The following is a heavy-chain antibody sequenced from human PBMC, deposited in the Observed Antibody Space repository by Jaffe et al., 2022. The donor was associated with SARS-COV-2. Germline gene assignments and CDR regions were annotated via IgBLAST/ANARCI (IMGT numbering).Heavy chain of an antibody. V-gene: IGHV3-21*01. CDR3: ARDTTYGGNPTPFQH. CDR2: ISSSSSYI. Sequence: EVQLVESGGGLVKPGGSLRLSCAASGFTFSSYSMNWVRQAPGKGLEWVSSISSSSSYIYYADSVKGRFTISRDNAKNSLYLQMNSLRAEDTAVYYCARDTTYGGNPTPFQHWGQGTLVTVSS. D-gene: IGHD2-15*01. J-gene: IGHJ1*01. CDR1: GFTFSSYS.